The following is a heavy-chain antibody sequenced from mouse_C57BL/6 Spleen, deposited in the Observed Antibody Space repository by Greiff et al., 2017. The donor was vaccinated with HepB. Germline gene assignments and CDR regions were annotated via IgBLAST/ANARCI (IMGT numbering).Heavy chain of an antibody. CDR2: IYPGDGDT. CDR3: ARGGYDGPAMDY. J-gene: IGHJ4*01. CDR1: GYAFSSYW. D-gene: IGHD2-2*01. V-gene: IGHV1-80*01. Sequence: VKLVESGAELVKPGASVKISCKASGYAFSSYWMNWVKQRPGKGLEWIGQIYPGDGDTNYNGKFKGKATLTADKSSSTAYMQLSSLTSEDSAVYFCARGGYDGPAMDYWGQGTSVTVSS.